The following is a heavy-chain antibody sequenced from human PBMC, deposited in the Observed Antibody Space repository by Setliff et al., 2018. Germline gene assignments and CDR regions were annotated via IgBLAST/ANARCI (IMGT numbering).Heavy chain of an antibody. D-gene: IGHD2-21*01. CDR2: ISDDGTNG. Sequence: PGGSLRLSCAASGFALNSYAMIWVRQAPGKGLEWVATISDDGTNGFYADSVKGRFTVFRDSSKNTLYLQMSSLRPDDAALYYCARDLFRNSGGLYSWGQGTLVTVSS. CDR1: GFALNSYA. CDR3: ARDLFRNSGGLYS. J-gene: IGHJ5*02. V-gene: IGHV3-30*03.